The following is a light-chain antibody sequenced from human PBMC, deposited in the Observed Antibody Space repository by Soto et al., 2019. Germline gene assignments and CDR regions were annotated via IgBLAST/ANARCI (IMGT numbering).Light chain of an antibody. CDR3: HQRNSWPRST. CDR2: DIS. CDR1: QAVPSY. Sequence: EVVLTQSPATLSLSPGERVTLSCRASQAVPSYLAWYQQKPGQAPRLLIYDISNRATGIPARFSGSGSGTDFTLTISSLEPEDVAVYYCHQRNSWPRSTFGQGTKLEIK. J-gene: IGKJ2*02. V-gene: IGKV3-11*01.